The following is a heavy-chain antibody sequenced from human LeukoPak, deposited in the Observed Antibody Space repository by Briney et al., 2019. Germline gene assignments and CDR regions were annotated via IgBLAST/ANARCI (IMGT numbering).Heavy chain of an antibody. CDR1: GGSISSYY. D-gene: IGHD6-13*01. CDR3: AKHPKAAAGTEVFDY. V-gene: IGHV4-59*08. Sequence: SETLSLTCTVSGGSISSYYWSWIRQPPGKGLEWIGYIYYSGSTNYNPSLKSRVTISVDTSKNQFSLKLSSVTAADTAVYYCAKHPKAAAGTEVFDYWGQGTLVTVSS. J-gene: IGHJ4*02. CDR2: IYYSGST.